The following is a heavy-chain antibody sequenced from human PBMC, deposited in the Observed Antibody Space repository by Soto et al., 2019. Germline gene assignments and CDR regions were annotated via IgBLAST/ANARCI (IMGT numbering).Heavy chain of an antibody. CDR2: LNTYNGNT. CDR1: GYTFSNFG. CDR3: ARGPDPTYFDF. J-gene: IGHJ4*02. V-gene: IGHV1-18*01. Sequence: QVQLVQSGAEVKKPGASLRVSCKASGYTFSNFGISWVRQAPGQGLEWMGWLNTYNGNTNFAVKFQGRVTMTTDTSTSTAYMDLRSLTSDDTAVYYCARGPDPTYFDFWGQGPLVTVSS.